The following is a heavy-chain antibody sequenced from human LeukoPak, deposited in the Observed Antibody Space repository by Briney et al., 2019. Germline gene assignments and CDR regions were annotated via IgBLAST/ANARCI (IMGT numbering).Heavy chain of an antibody. J-gene: IGHJ4*02. CDR2: INQDGSIK. D-gene: IGHD5-12*01. V-gene: IGHV3-7*01. CDR1: GFTFSRYT. CDR3: ARDPGYSSFDY. Sequence: GGSLRLSCAASGFTFSRYTMNWVRQTPGKGLEFVANINQDGSIKNYVGSVKGRFTISRDNAKNSLYLQMNSLRVDDTAIYYCARDPGYSSFDYWGQGALVTVSS.